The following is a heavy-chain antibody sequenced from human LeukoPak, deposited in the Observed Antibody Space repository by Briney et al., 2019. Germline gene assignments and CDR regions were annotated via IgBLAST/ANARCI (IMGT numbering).Heavy chain of an antibody. V-gene: IGHV3-30-3*01. D-gene: IGHD1-26*01. Sequence: GRSLRLSCAASGFTFSSYAMHWVRQAPGKGLERVAVISYDGSNKYYADSVKGRFTISRDNSKNTLYLQMNSLRAEDTAVYYCAREQGGKYYFDYWGQGTLVTVSS. CDR3: AREQGGKYYFDY. CDR1: GFTFSSYA. CDR2: ISYDGSNK. J-gene: IGHJ4*02.